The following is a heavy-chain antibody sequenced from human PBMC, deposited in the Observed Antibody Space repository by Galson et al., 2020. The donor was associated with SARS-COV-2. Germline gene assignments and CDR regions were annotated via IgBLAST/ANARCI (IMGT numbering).Heavy chain of an antibody. V-gene: IGHV4-39*02. CDR1: GGSISSTTYK. J-gene: IGHJ5*02. D-gene: IGHD2-15*01. Sequence: SETLSLTCTVSGGSISSTTYKWGWIRQSPGKGLEWIGSIYSSVSTHSNPSLKSRVTISRDTSKNQFSLRLSSVTAADTAVYYCAREVVVVVATNWFDPWGQGTLVTVSS. CDR3: AREVVVVVATNWFDP. CDR2: IYSSVST.